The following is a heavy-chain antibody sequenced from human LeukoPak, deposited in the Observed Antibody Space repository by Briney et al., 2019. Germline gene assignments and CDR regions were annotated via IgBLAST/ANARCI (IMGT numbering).Heavy chain of an antibody. D-gene: IGHD2-15*01. V-gene: IGHV4-39*01. CDR3: ARQGRIPRAIRYFDY. Sequence: WETLSLTCTVSGGSISSSSYYWGWIRKPPGKGLEWIGSIYYSGSTYYNPSLKSRVTISVDTSKNQFSLKLSSVTAADTAVYYCARQGRIPRAIRYFDYWGQGTLVTVSS. CDR1: GGSISSSSYY. J-gene: IGHJ4*02. CDR2: IYYSGST.